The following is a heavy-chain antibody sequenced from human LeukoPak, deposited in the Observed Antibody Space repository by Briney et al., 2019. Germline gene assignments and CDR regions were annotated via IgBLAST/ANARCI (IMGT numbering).Heavy chain of an antibody. CDR3: AKGACSSTSCPFDP. CDR2: ISGSGGSI. Sequence: PGGSLRLSCAASGFSFSSYAMSWVRQAPGKGLEWVSTISGSGGSIYYADSVKGRFTISRGNSKNTLYLQMNSLRAEDTAVYYCAKGACSSTSCPFDPWGQGILVTVSS. CDR1: GFSFSSYA. V-gene: IGHV3-23*01. J-gene: IGHJ5*02. D-gene: IGHD2-2*01.